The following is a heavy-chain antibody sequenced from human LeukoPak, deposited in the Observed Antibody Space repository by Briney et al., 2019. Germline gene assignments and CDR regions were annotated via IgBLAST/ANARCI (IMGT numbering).Heavy chain of an antibody. V-gene: IGHV3-74*01. J-gene: IGHJ5*02. Sequence: GGSLRLSCAASGFTLSSYWIHWVRQAPGKGLVWVARISGDGRSTNYADSVQGRFTISRDNAKNTVYLQMSSLRAEDSAVYSCARGLYDSSFYTLGPWGQGTLVTVSS. CDR2: ISGDGRST. CDR1: GFTLSSYW. D-gene: IGHD3-3*01. CDR3: ARGLYDSSFYTLGP.